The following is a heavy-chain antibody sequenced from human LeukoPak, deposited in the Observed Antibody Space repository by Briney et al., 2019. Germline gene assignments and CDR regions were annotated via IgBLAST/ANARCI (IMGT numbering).Heavy chain of an antibody. J-gene: IGHJ4*02. Sequence: GASVKVSCKASGYTFSSYYMHWVRQAPGQGLGWMGIISPSGDYTRYAQKLQGRVSMTLDTSTSTVYMELEDTAMYYCARDNSGWSVDYWGQGTLVTVTS. D-gene: IGHD6-19*01. V-gene: IGHV1-46*04. CDR1: GYTFSSYY. CDR2: ISPSGDYT. CDR3: ARDNSGWSVDY.